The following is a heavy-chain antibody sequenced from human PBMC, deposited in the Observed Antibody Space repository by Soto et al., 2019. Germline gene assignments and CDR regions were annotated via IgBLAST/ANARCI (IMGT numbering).Heavy chain of an antibody. CDR1: GDSINNYY. J-gene: IGHJ6*02. Sequence: SETLSLTCTVSGDSINNYYWTWIRQPPGKGLEWIGYIYDSGSTSYNPSLKSRLTISVDTSKNQFSLKLKSVTTADTAVYYCARGTKYYYQGMDVWGQGTTVTVSS. V-gene: IGHV4-59*01. CDR2: IYDSGST. CDR3: ARGTKYYYQGMDV.